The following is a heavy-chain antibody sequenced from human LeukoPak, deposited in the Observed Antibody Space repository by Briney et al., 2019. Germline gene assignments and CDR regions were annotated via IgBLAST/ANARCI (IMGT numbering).Heavy chain of an antibody. CDR3: ARESLGSSGHEYFQH. D-gene: IGHD6-19*01. V-gene: IGHV4-39*07. CDR2: IYYSGST. CDR1: GGSISSSSYY. Sequence: SETLSLTCTVSGGSISSSSYYWGWIRQPPGKGLEWIGSIYYSGSTYYNPSLKSRVTISVDTSKNQFSLKLSSVTAADTAVYYCARESLGSSGHEYFQHWGQGTLVTVSS. J-gene: IGHJ1*01.